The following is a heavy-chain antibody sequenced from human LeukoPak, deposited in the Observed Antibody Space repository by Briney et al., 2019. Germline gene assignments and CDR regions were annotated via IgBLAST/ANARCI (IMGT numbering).Heavy chain of an antibody. Sequence: SETLSLTCTVSGGSISRYYWSWIRQPPGNRLEWIGYIHCSGSTNYSPSLKSRVTMSLDTSDNQFSLKLSSVTAADTAVYYCATGYSSGQRFDYWGQGTLVTVSS. CDR3: ATGYSSGQRFDY. V-gene: IGHV4-59*01. CDR2: IHCSGST. D-gene: IGHD5-18*01. CDR1: GGSISRYY. J-gene: IGHJ4*02.